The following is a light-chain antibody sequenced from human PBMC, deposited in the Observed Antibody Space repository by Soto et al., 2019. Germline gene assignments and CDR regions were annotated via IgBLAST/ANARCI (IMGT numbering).Light chain of an antibody. CDR2: RNN. Sequence: QSVLTQPPSASGTPGQRVTISCSGRTSNIESNTLNWYQQLPGMAPKLLIYRNNQQPSGVPARFSGCKSATSAALAISGLQSADDADDYCSTWYDSLNGVVFGGGTQLTVL. V-gene: IGLV1-44*01. CDR3: STWYDSLNGVV. J-gene: IGLJ7*01. CDR1: TSNIESNT.